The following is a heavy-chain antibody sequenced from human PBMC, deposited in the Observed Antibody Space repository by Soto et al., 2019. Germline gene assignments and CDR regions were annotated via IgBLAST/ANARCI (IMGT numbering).Heavy chain of an antibody. V-gene: IGHV3-30*01. CDR3: ARVHCTTELCSGLYLYYALDV. CDR1: GFTFSDYA. D-gene: IGHD2-21*01. J-gene: IGHJ6*02. Sequence: QVQLVESGGGVVQPGRSLRLSCAASGFTFSDYAMHWVRQPPGKVLEWVAIISSDGKNTYYGDSVKGRFTISRDDSTRTLSLQMKGLRPEDTAVYFCARVHCTTELCSGLYLYYALDVWGQGTTVTVSS. CDR2: ISSDGKNT.